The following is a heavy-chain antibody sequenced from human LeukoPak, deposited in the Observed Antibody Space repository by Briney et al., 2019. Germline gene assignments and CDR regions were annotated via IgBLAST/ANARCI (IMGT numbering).Heavy chain of an antibody. CDR2: IYYSGST. Sequence: SETLSLTCTVSGGSISSSSYYWGWIRQPPGKGLEWIGSIYYSGSTYYNPSLKSRVAISVDTSKNQFSLKLSSVTAADTAVYYCARLAGIEQSDYWGQGTLVTVSS. D-gene: IGHD6-19*01. CDR1: GGSISSSSYY. V-gene: IGHV4-39*01. J-gene: IGHJ4*02. CDR3: ARLAGIEQSDY.